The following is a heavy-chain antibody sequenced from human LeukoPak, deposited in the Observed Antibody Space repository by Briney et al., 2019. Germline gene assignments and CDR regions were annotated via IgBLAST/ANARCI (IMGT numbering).Heavy chain of an antibody. CDR1: GGTFSSYA. CDR3: ARAGHLTYYDILTGYSAWVY. D-gene: IGHD3-9*01. V-gene: IGHV1-69*01. Sequence: SVKVSCKASGGTFSSYAISWVRQAPGQGLEWMGGIIPTFGTANYAQKFQGRVTITADESTSTAYMELSSLRSEDTAVYYCARAGHLTYYDILTGYSAWVYWGQGTLVTVSS. J-gene: IGHJ4*02. CDR2: IIPTFGTA.